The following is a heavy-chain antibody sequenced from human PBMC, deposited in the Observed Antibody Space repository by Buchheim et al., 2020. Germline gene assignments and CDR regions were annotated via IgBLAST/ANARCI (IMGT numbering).Heavy chain of an antibody. V-gene: IGHV1-69*01. Sequence: QVQLVQSGAEVKKPGSSVRVSCKASGGTFYYAISWVRQAPGQGLEWMGGITPISGTANYAQKFQGRLTITADESTSTGYMELSSLRAEDTAVYYCARDPIAAADHYHYYYGMDVWGQGTT. CDR2: ITPISGTA. J-gene: IGHJ6*02. CDR1: GGTFYYA. CDR3: ARDPIAAADHYHYYYGMDV. D-gene: IGHD6-13*01.